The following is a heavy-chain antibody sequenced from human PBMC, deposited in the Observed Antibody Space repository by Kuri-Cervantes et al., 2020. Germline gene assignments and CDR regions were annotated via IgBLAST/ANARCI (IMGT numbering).Heavy chain of an antibody. Sequence: GGSLRLSCEASGFTFDDYAMHWVRQAPGKGLEWVSGISGNSGSIGYADSVKGRFTISRDNSKNTLYLQMNSLRAEDTAVYYCARGPGSGWYGAFDYWGQGTLVTGAS. CDR2: ISGNSGSI. V-gene: IGHV3-9*01. D-gene: IGHD6-13*01. CDR1: GFTFDDYA. J-gene: IGHJ4*02. CDR3: ARGPGSGWYGAFDY.